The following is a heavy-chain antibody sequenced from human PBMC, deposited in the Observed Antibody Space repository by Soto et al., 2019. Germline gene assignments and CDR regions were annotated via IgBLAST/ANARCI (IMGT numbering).Heavy chain of an antibody. CDR2: ISAHNGNT. Sequence: QVHLVQSGAEVKKPGASVKVSCKGSGYAFTTYGITWVRQAPGQGLEWMGWISAHNGNTNYAQKLQGRVTVTRDTSTSTAYMELRSLRSDDTAVDYFSRGRYGDYWGQGALVTVSS. CDR3: SRGRYGDY. J-gene: IGHJ4*02. V-gene: IGHV1-18*01. D-gene: IGHD1-26*01. CDR1: GYAFTTYG.